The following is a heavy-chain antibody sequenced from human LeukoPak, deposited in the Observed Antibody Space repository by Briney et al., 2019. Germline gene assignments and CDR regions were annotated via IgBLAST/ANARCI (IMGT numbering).Heavy chain of an antibody. CDR3: AKGAAIGIYANFDY. CDR1: GFTFSSYA. D-gene: IGHD6-13*01. CDR2: ISGIGGST. J-gene: IGHJ4*02. Sequence: HAGGSLRLSCAASGFTFSSYAMSWVRQAPGKGLEWVSAISGIGGSTYYADSVKGRFTISRDNSKNTLYVQMNSLRAEDTAVYYCAKGAAIGIYANFDYWGQGTLVTVSS. V-gene: IGHV3-23*01.